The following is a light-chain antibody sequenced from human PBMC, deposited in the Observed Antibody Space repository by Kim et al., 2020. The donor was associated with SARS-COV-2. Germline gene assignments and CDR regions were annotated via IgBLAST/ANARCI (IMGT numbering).Light chain of an antibody. CDR1: SSNIGARYD. J-gene: IGLJ3*02. V-gene: IGLV1-40*01. Sequence: GVTISCTGSSSNIGARYDVQWYQQHPGTAPKPLTHANTNRPSGVPDRFSGSKSGTSASLAITGLQAEDEADYYCQSYDSSLRGLVFGGGTQLTVL. CDR3: QSYDSSLRGLV. CDR2: ANT.